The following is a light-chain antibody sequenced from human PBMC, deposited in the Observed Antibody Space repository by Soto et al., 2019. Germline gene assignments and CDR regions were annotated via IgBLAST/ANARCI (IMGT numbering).Light chain of an antibody. Sequence: QSVLTQPASVSGSPGQSITISCTGSTSDYVSWYQQHPGKAPKLMIYDVRSRPSGISNRFSGSKSGNRASLTISGLQSEDEADYYCTSYTGISTYVFGPGTKLTVL. CDR2: DVR. J-gene: IGLJ1*01. CDR3: TSYTGISTYV. V-gene: IGLV2-14*03. CDR1: TSDY.